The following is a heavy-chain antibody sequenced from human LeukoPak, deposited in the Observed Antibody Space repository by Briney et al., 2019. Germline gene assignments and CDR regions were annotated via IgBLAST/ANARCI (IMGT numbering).Heavy chain of an antibody. Sequence: SETLSLTCAVYGGSFSGYYWSWIRQPPGKVLEWIGEINHSGSTNYNPSLKSRVTISVDTSKNQFSLKLSSVTAADTAVYYCARVGKQQLVRYNWFDPWGQGTLVTVSS. CDR1: GGSFSGYY. CDR3: ARVGKQQLVRYNWFDP. D-gene: IGHD6-13*01. J-gene: IGHJ5*02. CDR2: INHSGST. V-gene: IGHV4-34*01.